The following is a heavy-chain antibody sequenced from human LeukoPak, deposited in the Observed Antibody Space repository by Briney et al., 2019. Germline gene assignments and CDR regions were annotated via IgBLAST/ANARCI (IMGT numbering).Heavy chain of an antibody. CDR1: GDSISSGNYY. D-gene: IGHD6-6*01. CDR3: ARERRGSSSDYFDY. Sequence: SETLSLTCTVSGDSISSGNYYWSWIRQPAGKGLEWIGRIYTSGSTNYNPSLKSRVTISVDTSKNQFSLKLSSVTAADTAVYYCARERRGSSSDYFDYWGQGTLVTVSS. J-gene: IGHJ4*02. CDR2: IYTSGST. V-gene: IGHV4-61*02.